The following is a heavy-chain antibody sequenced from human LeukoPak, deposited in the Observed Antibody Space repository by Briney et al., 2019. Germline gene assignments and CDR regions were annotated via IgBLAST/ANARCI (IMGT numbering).Heavy chain of an antibody. J-gene: IGHJ4*02. D-gene: IGHD5-12*01. CDR2: ISAYNGDT. CDR1: VYTCTSCG. CDR3: ARTSHYVDIAATIPYGIYYFDY. V-gene: IGHV1-18*01. Sequence: GASVKVSCKASVYTCTSCGINWGRQAPGQGLEWMGWISAYNGDTNYAQKLQGRVTMTTDKSTSTAYMELRSLRSDDTPVYYCARTSHYVDIAATIPYGIYYFDYWGQGPLVTVSS.